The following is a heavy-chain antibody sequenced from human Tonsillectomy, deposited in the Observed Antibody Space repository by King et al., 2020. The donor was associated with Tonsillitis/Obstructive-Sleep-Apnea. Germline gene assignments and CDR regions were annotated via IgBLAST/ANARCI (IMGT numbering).Heavy chain of an antibody. Sequence: VQLVESGAEVKKPGESLKISCKGSGYSFTTYWIGWVRQMPGKGLEWMGIIYPGYSDIRYSPSFQGQVTISADKSISTAYLQWGSLKASDTAMYYCARLFDYADYWHYWGQGTLVTVSS. CDR3: ARLFDYADYWHY. CDR1: GYSFTTYW. CDR2: IYPGYSDI. D-gene: IGHD4-17*01. J-gene: IGHJ4*02. V-gene: IGHV5-51*03.